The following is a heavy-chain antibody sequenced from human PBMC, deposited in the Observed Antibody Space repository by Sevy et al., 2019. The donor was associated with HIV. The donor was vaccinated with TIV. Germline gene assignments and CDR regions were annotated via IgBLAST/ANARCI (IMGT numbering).Heavy chain of an antibody. V-gene: IGHV3-21*01. D-gene: IGHD3-22*01. CDR3: ARYYDSSGYYPVDY. J-gene: IGHJ4*02. Sequence: GESLKISCAASGFTFSSYSMNWVRQAPGKGLEWVSSISSSSSYIYYADSVKGRFTISRDNAKNSLYLQMNSLRAEDTAVYYCARYYDSSGYYPVDYWGQGTLVTVSS. CDR2: ISSSSSYI. CDR1: GFTFSSYS.